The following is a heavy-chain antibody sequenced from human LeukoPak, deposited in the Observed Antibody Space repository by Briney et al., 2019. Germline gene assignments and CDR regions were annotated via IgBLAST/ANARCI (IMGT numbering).Heavy chain of an antibody. D-gene: IGHD1-26*01. Sequence: PGGSLRLSCAASGFSFNTYTMNWVRQAPGKGLEWVSAISGSGGSTYYADSVKGRFTISRDNSKNTLYLQMNSLRAEDTAVYYCAKDRGRRELPLGLSDYWGQGTLVTVSS. CDR2: ISGSGGST. V-gene: IGHV3-23*01. CDR1: GFSFNTYT. J-gene: IGHJ4*02. CDR3: AKDRGRRELPLGLSDY.